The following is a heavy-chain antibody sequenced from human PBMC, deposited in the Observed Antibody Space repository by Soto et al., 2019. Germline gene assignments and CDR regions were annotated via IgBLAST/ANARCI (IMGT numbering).Heavy chain of an antibody. CDR1: GITFDDYA. Sequence: PGGSLRLSCAASGITFDDYAMHWVRQAPGKGLEWVSGISCNSGSIGYADSVKGRFTISRDNAKNSLYLQMNSLRAEDTALYYCAKDLDPMVDYYYYGMDVWGQGTTVTVSS. CDR2: ISCNSGSI. CDR3: AKDLDPMVDYYYYGMDV. D-gene: IGHD2-8*01. J-gene: IGHJ6*02. V-gene: IGHV3-9*01.